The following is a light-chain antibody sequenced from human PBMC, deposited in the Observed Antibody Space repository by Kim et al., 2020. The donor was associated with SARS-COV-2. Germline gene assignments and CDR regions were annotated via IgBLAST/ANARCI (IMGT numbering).Light chain of an antibody. CDR2: SDD. CDR3: STWDNSLNGWV. V-gene: IGLV1-36*01. CDR1: SSNIGKNA. Sequence: ELTQPPSLSEAPRQRVTISCSGSSSNIGKNAVNWYQQLPGKAPILLIYSDDQLPSGVSDRFSGSKSGTSASLAISGLQSEDEADYYCSTWDNSLNGWVFGGGTQLTVL. J-gene: IGLJ3*02.